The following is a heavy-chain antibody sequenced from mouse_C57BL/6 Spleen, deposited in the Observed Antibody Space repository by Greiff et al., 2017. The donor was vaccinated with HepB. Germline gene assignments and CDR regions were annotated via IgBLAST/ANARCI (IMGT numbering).Heavy chain of an antibody. CDR2: IYPGSGNT. J-gene: IGHJ3*01. V-gene: IGHV1-76*01. D-gene: IGHD1-1*01. CDR1: GYTFTDYY. Sequence: SGAELVRPGASVKLSCKASGYTFTDYYINWVKQRPGQGLEWIARIYPGSGNTYYNEKFKGKATLTAEKSSSTAYMHLSSLTSEDSAVYFCARKDYYGPGFAYWGQGTLVTVSA. CDR3: ARKDYYGPGFAY.